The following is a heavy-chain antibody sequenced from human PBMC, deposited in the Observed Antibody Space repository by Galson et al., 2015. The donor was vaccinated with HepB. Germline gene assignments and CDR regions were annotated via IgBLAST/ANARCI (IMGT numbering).Heavy chain of an antibody. CDR3: ARGTGGTFYY. CDR2: IYHSESG. D-gene: IGHD3-16*01. J-gene: IGHJ4*02. CDR1: GTSITTSHW. Sequence: ETLSLTCGVSGTSITTSHWWSWVRQSPGQRLEWIGEIYHSESGNYNPSLKSRVTISVDKSKNQFSLNLNSLTAADTAIYYWARGTGGTFYYWGQGTLVTVSS. V-gene: IGHV4-4*02.